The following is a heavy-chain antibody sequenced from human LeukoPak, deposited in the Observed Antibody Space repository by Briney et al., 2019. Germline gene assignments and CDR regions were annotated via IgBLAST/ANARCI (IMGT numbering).Heavy chain of an antibody. J-gene: IGHJ6*02. Sequence: SETLSLTCGVSGGSIDSTNYWSWVRQPPGKGLEWIGSIYYSGSTYYNPSLKSRVTISVDTSKNQFSLKLSSVTAADTAVYYCARHAYYYGSGSYPLDGMDVWGQGTTVTVSS. CDR3: ARHAYYYGSGSYPLDGMDV. D-gene: IGHD3-10*01. CDR1: GGSIDSTNY. CDR2: IYYSGST. V-gene: IGHV4-39*01.